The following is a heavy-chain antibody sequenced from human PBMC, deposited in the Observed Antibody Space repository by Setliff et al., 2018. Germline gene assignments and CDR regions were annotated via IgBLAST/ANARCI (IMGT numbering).Heavy chain of an antibody. V-gene: IGHV1-69*13. CDR3: ARDSQLGFYYFDS. Sequence: SVKVSCKASGDTLTTYAIHWVRQATGQGLEWMGMIIPIFGSPHYAQRFQDRVIITADVSTRTAYMDLSSLRSEDTAIYYCARDSQLGFYYFDSWGRGTLVTVSS. CDR2: IIPIFGSP. D-gene: IGHD1-1*01. J-gene: IGHJ4*02. CDR1: GDTLTTYA.